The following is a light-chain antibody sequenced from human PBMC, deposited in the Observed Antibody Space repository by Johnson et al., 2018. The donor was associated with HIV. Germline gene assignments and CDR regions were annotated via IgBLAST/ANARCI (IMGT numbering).Light chain of an antibody. J-gene: IGLJ1*01. V-gene: IGLV1-51*02. CDR3: GTWDSSLSAYV. Sequence: HSVLTQPPSVSAAPGQKVTISCSGSTYNIGNNYVSWYQQLPGTAPKLLIYEKNKRPSGIPDRFSGSKSGTSATLGITRLQTGDEADYYCGTWDSSLSAYVFGTGTKVTVL. CDR2: EKN. CDR1: TYNIGNNY.